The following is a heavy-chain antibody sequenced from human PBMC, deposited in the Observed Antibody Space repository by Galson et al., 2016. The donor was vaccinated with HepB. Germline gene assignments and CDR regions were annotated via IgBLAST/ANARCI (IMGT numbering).Heavy chain of an antibody. CDR2: IWYDGSNK. CDR3: ARDVEQWVYHGMDV. J-gene: IGHJ6*02. Sequence: SLRLSCAASGFTFSSYGMHWVRQAPGKGLEWVAVIWYDGSNKYYADSVKGRFTISRDNSKNTLYLQMSSLRAEDTAVYYCARDVEQWVYHGMDVWGQGTTVTVSS. D-gene: IGHD6-19*01. V-gene: IGHV3-33*01. CDR1: GFTFSSYG.